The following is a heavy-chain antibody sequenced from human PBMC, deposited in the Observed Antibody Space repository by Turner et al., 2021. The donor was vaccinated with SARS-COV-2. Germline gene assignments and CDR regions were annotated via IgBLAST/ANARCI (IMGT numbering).Heavy chain of an antibody. J-gene: IGHJ4*02. CDR1: GFTVSSNY. CDR3: ARVGSYGRRDVDY. D-gene: IGHD5-18*01. Sequence: VQLVESGGGVVQPGGSLRLSCAASGFTVSSNYMSWVRQAPGKGLEWVSVIYSGGSTYYADSVKGRFTISRDNSKNTLYLQMNSLRAEDTAVYYCARVGSYGRRDVDYWGQGTLVTVSS. V-gene: IGHV3-53*01. CDR2: IYSGGST.